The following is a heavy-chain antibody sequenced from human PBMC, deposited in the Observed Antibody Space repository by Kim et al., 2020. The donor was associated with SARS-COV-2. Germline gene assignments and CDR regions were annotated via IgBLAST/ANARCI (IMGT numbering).Heavy chain of an antibody. D-gene: IGHD2-21*02. V-gene: IGHV3-21*01. CDR2: ISKSSSYI. J-gene: IGHJ4*02. CDR3: APRGVVTDN. Sequence: GGSLRLSCAGSGFIFSDYSMNWVRQAPGKGLEWVSSISKSSSYIYQADYAESVKGRFTVSRDNAKNSLYLQMNSLRAEDTAVYYCAPRGVVTDNWGQGTLVTVSS. CDR1: GFIFSDYS.